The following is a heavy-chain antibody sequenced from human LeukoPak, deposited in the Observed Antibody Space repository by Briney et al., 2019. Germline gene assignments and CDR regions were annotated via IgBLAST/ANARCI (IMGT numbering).Heavy chain of an antibody. V-gene: IGHV3-15*01. CDR3: TTDGVGVEGATYDN. CDR1: AFTFINAW. J-gene: IGHJ4*02. Sequence: GGSLRLSCAASAFTFINAWMAWVRHAPGKWLEWVGRIKAKAHGGTIEYAAPVKGRFTISRDNSKNTLYLQMNSLKTEDTAVYYCTTDGVGVEGATYDNWGQGTLVSVSS. D-gene: IGHD1-26*01. CDR2: IKAKAHGGTI.